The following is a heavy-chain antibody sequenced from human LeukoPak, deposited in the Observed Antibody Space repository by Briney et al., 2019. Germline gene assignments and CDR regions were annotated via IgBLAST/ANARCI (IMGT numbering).Heavy chain of an antibody. Sequence: GGSLRLSCAASGFTFSSYAMSWVRQAPGKGLEWVSSISSSSNYIYYADSVKGRFTISRDNAKNSLYLQMNSLRAEDTAVYYCAKGATPDYWGQGTLVTVSS. CDR3: AKGATPDY. V-gene: IGHV3-21*01. J-gene: IGHJ4*02. CDR1: GFTFSSYA. CDR2: ISSSSNYI.